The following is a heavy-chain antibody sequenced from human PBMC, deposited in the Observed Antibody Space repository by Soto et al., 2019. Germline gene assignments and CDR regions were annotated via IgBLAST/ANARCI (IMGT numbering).Heavy chain of an antibody. J-gene: IGHJ6*02. CDR1: GGSISGYD. CDR3: ARVLGVYGGKDYYGMDV. D-gene: IGHD4-17*01. CDR2: IYNIGST. V-gene: IGHV4-59*01. Sequence: PTGTLSLTCTVSGGSISGYDWSWLRQPPGKGLEWIGYIYNIGSTNYNPSLRSRVTISVDTSKNQFSLKLSSVTAADTAVYYCARVLGVYGGKDYYGMDVWGQGTTVTVSS.